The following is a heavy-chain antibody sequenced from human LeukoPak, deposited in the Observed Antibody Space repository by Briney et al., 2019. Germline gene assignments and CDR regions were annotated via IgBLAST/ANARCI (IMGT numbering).Heavy chain of an antibody. CDR3: ARVDGGNRRFDY. D-gene: IGHD4-23*01. V-gene: IGHV3-49*04. CDR2: IRSKAYGGTT. Sequence: GGSLRLSCTASGFTFGDYAMSWVRQAPGKGLEWVGFIRSKAYGGTTEYAASVRGRFTVSRDDSKSIAYLQMDSLNTEDTAVYYCARVDGGNRRFDYWGQGTLVTVSS. CDR1: GFTFGDYA. J-gene: IGHJ4*02.